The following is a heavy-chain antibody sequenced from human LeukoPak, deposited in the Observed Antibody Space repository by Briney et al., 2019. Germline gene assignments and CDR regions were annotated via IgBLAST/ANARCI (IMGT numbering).Heavy chain of an antibody. J-gene: IGHJ4*02. Sequence: GGSLRLSCAASGFNVSSKYMIWARQAPGKGLEWVSVIYTAGYTDYADSVKGRFIISRDKSKNTLLLQMNSLRVADTAVYYCARGITLPADYWGQGTLVTVSS. CDR3: ARGITLPADY. CDR1: GFNVSSKY. CDR2: IYTAGYT. D-gene: IGHD3-16*01. V-gene: IGHV3-66*01.